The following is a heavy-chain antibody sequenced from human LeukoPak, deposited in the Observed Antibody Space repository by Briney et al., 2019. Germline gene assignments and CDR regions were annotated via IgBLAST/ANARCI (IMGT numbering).Heavy chain of an antibody. CDR1: GFTFSSYG. Sequence: PGGSLRLSCAASGFTFSSYGMHWVRQAPGKGLGWVAVISYDGSNKYYADSVKGRFTISRDNSKNTLYLQMNSLRAEDTAVYYCAKVAGYGDEYYFDYWGQGTLVTVSS. J-gene: IGHJ4*02. V-gene: IGHV3-30*18. CDR3: AKVAGYGDEYYFDY. D-gene: IGHD4-17*01. CDR2: ISYDGSNK.